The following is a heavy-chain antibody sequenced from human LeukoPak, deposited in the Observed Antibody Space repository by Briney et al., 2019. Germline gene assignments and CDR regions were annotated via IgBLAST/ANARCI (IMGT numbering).Heavy chain of an antibody. D-gene: IGHD2-21*01. CDR2: INPNSGGT. V-gene: IGHV1-2*02. J-gene: IGHJ4*02. Sequence: ASVTVSCKASGYTFTGYYMHWVRHAPGQGLEWMGWINPNSGGTNYAQKFQGRVTMTRDTSISTAYMELSRLRSDDTAVYYCAGGDGYNSAVSFDYWGQGTLVTVSS. CDR1: GYTFTGYY. CDR3: AGGDGYNSAVSFDY.